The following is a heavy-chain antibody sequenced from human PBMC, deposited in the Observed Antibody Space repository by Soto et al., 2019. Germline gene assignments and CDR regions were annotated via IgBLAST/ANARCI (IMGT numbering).Heavy chain of an antibody. CDR1: GFRFSDHY. J-gene: IGHJ4*02. V-gene: IGHV3-11*01. Sequence: GGSLRLSCAASGFRFSDHYMTWIRQAPGKGLEWVSKISSGGTTTYYADSVKGRFTVSRDNAKNSLYLQMNSLRTEDTAVYYCAGDPLYYASAFWGQGTLVTVSS. CDR2: ISSGGTTT. CDR3: AGDPLYYASAF. D-gene: IGHD3-10*01.